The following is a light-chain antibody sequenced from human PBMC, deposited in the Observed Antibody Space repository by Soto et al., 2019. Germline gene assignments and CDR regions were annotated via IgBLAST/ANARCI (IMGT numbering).Light chain of an antibody. Sequence: QSVLTQPPSVSGAPGQRVTNSCTGSSSNIGAGYDVHWYQQLPGTAPKLLIYGNSNRPSGVPDRFSGSKSGTSASLAITGLQAEDEADYYCQSYDSSLSGSEVFGGGTKVTVL. J-gene: IGLJ2*01. V-gene: IGLV1-40*01. CDR3: QSYDSSLSGSEV. CDR2: GNS. CDR1: SSNIGAGYD.